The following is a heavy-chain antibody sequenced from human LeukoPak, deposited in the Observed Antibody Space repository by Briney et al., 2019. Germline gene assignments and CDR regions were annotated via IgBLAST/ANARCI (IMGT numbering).Heavy chain of an antibody. D-gene: IGHD5-18*01. CDR1: GYTFTSYA. V-gene: IGHV7-4-1*02. CDR2: INTNTGNP. J-gene: IGHJ4*02. CDR3: ARAPSGRIQLWLLVY. Sequence: ASVKVSRKASGYTFTSYAMNWVRQAPGQGLEWMGWINTNTGNPTYAQGFTGRFVFSLDTSVSTAYLQISSLKAEDTAVYYCARAPSGRIQLWLLVYWGQGTLVTVSS.